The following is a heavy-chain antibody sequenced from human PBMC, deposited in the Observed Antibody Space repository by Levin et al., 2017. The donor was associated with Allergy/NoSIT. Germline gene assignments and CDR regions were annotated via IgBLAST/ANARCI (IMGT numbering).Heavy chain of an antibody. CDR1: GFTFSDYA. CDR2: ITGGGFNT. J-gene: IGHJ3*01. CDR3: AKKQGGTSGFSFDV. D-gene: IGHD1-1*01. Sequence: GGSLRLSCTASGFTFSDYAMTWVRQAPGKGLEWVSVITGGGFNTYYGDSVKGRFTVSRDNSKNTLYLELNSLRAEDTAVYYCAKKQGGTSGFSFDVWGQGTMVTVSS. V-gene: IGHV3-23*01.